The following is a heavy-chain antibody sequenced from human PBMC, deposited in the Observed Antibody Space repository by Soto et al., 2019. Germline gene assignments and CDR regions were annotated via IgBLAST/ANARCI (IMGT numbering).Heavy chain of an antibody. CDR2: IYYSGST. CDR1: GGSISSSSYY. Sequence: SETLSLTCTVSGGSISSSSYYWGWIRQPPGKGLEWIGSIYYSGSTYYNPSLKSRVTISVDTSKNQFSLKLSSVTAADTAVYYCAIDGDFDYWGQGTLVTVSS. J-gene: IGHJ4*02. V-gene: IGHV4-39*01. CDR3: AIDGDFDY. D-gene: IGHD3-10*01.